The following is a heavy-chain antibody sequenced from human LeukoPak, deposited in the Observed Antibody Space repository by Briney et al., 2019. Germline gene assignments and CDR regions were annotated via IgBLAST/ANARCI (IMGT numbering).Heavy chain of an antibody. V-gene: IGHV1-69*04. Sequence: ASVKVSCKASGGTFSSYAISWVRQAPGQGLEWMGRIIPILGIANYAQKFQGRVTMTTDTSTSTAYMELRSLRSDDTAVYYCARGTGAFDIWGQGTMVTVSS. CDR3: ARGTGAFDI. CDR1: GGTFSSYA. CDR2: IIPILGIA. D-gene: IGHD1-14*01. J-gene: IGHJ3*02.